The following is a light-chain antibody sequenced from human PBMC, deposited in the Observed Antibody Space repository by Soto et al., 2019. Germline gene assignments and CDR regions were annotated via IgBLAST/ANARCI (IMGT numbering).Light chain of an antibody. J-gene: IGLJ2*01. CDR3: SSYASSSTVV. Sequence: QSALTQPASVSGSPGQSITISCTGTSSDVGGYNYVSWCQQHPGKAPKLMIYDVTNRPSGVSNRFSGSKSGNTASLTISGLQAEDEANYYFSSYASSSTVVFGGGTKVTVL. V-gene: IGLV2-14*01. CDR1: SSDVGGYNY. CDR2: DVT.